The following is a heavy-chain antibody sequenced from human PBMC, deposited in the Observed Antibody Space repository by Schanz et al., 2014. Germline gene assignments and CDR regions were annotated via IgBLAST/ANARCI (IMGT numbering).Heavy chain of an antibody. J-gene: IGHJ2*01. CDR1: GFTFSSSS. Sequence: VQLVESGGGLVKPGGSLRLSCAASGFTFSSSSMNWVRQAPGKGLEWVSSIGSSSTYIFYSDSVKGRFTISRDNAKNSLYLQMNSLRDDDTAIYYCARGQSSGFPYAEMAFDLWGRGTRVSVSS. CDR2: IGSSSTYI. D-gene: IGHD3-22*01. CDR3: ARGQSSGFPYAEMAFDL. V-gene: IGHV3-21*02.